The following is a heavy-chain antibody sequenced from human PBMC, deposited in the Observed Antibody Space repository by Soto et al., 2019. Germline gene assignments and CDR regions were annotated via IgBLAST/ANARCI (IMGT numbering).Heavy chain of an antibody. Sequence: GGSLRLSCAASGLTFSSYAMSWVRQAPGKGLEWVSAISGSGGSTYYADSVKGRFTISRDNSKNTLYLQMNSLRAEDTAVYYCAKDPYGGNGYYFDYWGQGTLVTVSS. CDR1: GLTFSSYA. V-gene: IGHV3-23*01. J-gene: IGHJ4*02. CDR2: ISGSGGST. D-gene: IGHD3-16*01. CDR3: AKDPYGGNGYYFDY.